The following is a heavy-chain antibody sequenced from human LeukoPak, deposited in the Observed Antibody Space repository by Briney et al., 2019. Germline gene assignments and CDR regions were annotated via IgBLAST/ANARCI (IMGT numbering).Heavy chain of an antibody. J-gene: IGHJ4*02. Sequence: SETLSLTCAVYGGSFSGYYWSWIRQPPGKGLEWIGEINHSGSTNYNPSLKCRVTISLDTSRNQFSLRLSSVTAADTPVFYCARGLRARIRFGELSFYFDYWDQGTLVTVSS. CDR3: ARGLRARIRFGELSFYFDY. CDR2: INHSGST. D-gene: IGHD3-10*01. CDR1: GGSFSGYY. V-gene: IGHV4-34*01.